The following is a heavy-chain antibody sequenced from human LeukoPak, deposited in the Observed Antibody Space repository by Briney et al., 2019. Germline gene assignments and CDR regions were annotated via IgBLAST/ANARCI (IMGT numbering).Heavy chain of an antibody. CDR3: AREAIYCVNGVCYPDY. CDR1: GLKLDYYG. Sequence: PSGGALRLSCAAPGLKLDYYGMSSVPQHPGKGLEWISGISWNGGHTGYADSVKGRYTISRHNASNYVFLQANSLRADDTAFYYCAREAIYCVNGVCYPDYWGQGNLVSASS. V-gene: IGHV3-20*04. CDR2: ISWNGGHT. D-gene: IGHD2-8*01. J-gene: IGHJ4*03.